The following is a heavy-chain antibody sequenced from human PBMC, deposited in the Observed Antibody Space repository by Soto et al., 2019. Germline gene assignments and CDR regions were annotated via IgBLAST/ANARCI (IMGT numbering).Heavy chain of an antibody. Sequence: SETLSLTCAVSGGSISSGGYSWSWIRQPPGKGLDWIGYIYHSGSTYYNPSLKSRVTISVDRSKNQFSLKLSSVTAADTAVYYCARGYGVDDAFDIRGQGTMVTVSS. CDR1: GGSISSGGYS. V-gene: IGHV4-30-2*01. CDR2: IYHSGST. D-gene: IGHD2-8*01. CDR3: ARGYGVDDAFDI. J-gene: IGHJ3*02.